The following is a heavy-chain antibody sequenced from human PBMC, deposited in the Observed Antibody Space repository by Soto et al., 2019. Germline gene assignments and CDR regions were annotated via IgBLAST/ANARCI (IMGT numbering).Heavy chain of an antibody. CDR3: AREPIGTRGYSYGYDY. D-gene: IGHD5-18*01. J-gene: IGHJ4*02. V-gene: IGHV4-31*03. CDR2: IYYSGST. CDR1: GGSISSGGYY. Sequence: SETLSLTCTVSGGSISSGGYYWSWIRQHPGKGLEWIGYIYYSGSTYYNPSLKSRVTISVDTSKNQFSLKLSSVTAADTAVYYCAREPIGTRGYSYGYDYWGQGTMVTVYS.